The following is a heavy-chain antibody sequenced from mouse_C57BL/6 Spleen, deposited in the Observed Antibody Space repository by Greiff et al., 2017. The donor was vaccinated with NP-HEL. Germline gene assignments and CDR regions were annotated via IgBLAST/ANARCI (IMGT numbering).Heavy chain of an antibody. CDR3: AGGYDEVFAY. CDR2: INPNNGGT. D-gene: IGHD2-2*01. Sequence: EVKLVESGPELVKPGASVKISCKASGYTFTDYYMNWVKQSHGKSLEWIGDINPNNGGTSYNQKFKGKATLTVDKSSSTAYMELRSLTSEDSAVYYCAGGYDEVFAYWGQGTLVTVSA. J-gene: IGHJ3*01. CDR1: GYTFTDYY. V-gene: IGHV1-26*01.